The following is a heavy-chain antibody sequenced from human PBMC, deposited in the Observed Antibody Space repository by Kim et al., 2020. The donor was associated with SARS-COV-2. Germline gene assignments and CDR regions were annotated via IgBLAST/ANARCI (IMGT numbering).Heavy chain of an antibody. D-gene: IGHD3-22*01. CDR3: ARGYYYDSSGLPDI. CDR2: INHSGST. CDR1: GGSFSGYY. Sequence: SETLSLTCAVYGGSFSGYYWSWILQPPGKGLEWIGEINHSGSTNYNPSLKSRVTISVDTSKNQFSLKLNSVTAADTAVYYCARGYYYDSSGLPDIWGQGTMVTVSS. V-gene: IGHV4-34*01. J-gene: IGHJ3*02.